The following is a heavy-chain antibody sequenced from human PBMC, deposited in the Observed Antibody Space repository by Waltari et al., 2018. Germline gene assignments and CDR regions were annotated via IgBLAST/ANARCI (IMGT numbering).Heavy chain of an antibody. V-gene: IGHV3-43*01. CDR1: GFTFDDYT. CDR3: AKGIRYSSGWLDY. J-gene: IGHJ4*02. Sequence: EVQLVASGGVVVQPGGSLRLPCPASGFTFDDYTMHWSRPAPGKGLEWVSLISWDGGSTYYADSVKGRFTISRDNSKNSLYLQMNSLRTEDTALYYCAKGIRYSSGWLDYWGQGTLVTVSS. D-gene: IGHD6-19*01. CDR2: ISWDGGST.